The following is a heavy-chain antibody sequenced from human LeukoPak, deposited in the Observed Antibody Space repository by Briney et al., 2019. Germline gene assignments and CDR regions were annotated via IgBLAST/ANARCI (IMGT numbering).Heavy chain of an antibody. D-gene: IGHD3-16*01. V-gene: IGHV3-23*01. CDR2: ISGSGDTI. CDR3: AKDREWGSQWGIFDS. CDR1: GFTFNSYA. Sequence: GGSLRLSCAASGFTFNSYAMSWVRQAPGEGLEWVSGISGSGDTIYYADSVKGRFTISRDNSKNTLYLQINSLRAEDTAVYFCAKDREWGSQWGIFDSWGQGTLVSVSS. J-gene: IGHJ5*01.